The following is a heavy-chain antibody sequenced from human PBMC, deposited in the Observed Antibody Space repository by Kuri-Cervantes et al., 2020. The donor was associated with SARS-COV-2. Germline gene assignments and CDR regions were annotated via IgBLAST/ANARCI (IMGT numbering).Heavy chain of an antibody. V-gene: IGHV4-34*01. J-gene: IGHJ6*02. CDR1: GGSFSGYY. CDR2: INHSGST. Sequence: SQTLSLTCAVYGGSFSGYYWSWIRQPPGKGLEGIGEINHSGSTNHNPSLKSRVTISVDTSKNQFSLKLSSVTAADTAVYYCARVLRGRAARPNGYYYYGMDVWGQGTTVTVSS. CDR3: ARVLRGRAARPNGYYYYGMDV. D-gene: IGHD6-6*01.